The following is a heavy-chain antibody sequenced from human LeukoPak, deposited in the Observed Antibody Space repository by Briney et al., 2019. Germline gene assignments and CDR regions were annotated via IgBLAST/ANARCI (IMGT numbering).Heavy chain of an antibody. V-gene: IGHV3-23*01. Sequence: GGSLRLSCAASGFTFHIYAMNWVRQAPGKGLEWVSAISGGGDVTYYADSVKGRFTISRDNSKNTLYLQMNSLRAEDTAVYYCAHISSSWPDYWGQGTLVTVSS. D-gene: IGHD6-13*01. CDR3: AHISSSWPDY. CDR1: GFTFHIYA. CDR2: ISGGGDVT. J-gene: IGHJ4*02.